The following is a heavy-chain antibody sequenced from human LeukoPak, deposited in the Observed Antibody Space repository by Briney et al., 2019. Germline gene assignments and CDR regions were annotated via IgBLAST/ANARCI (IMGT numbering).Heavy chain of an antibody. CDR1: GGSISSYY. Sequence: SETLSLTCTVSGGSISSYYWSWIRQPPGKGLEWIGYIYYGGSTNYNPSLKSRVTISVDTSKNQFSLKLSSVTAADTAVYYCARVDPDSSSTLEVFDYWGQGTLVTVSS. CDR2: IYYGGST. V-gene: IGHV4-59*01. CDR3: ARVDPDSSSTLEVFDY. D-gene: IGHD6-6*01. J-gene: IGHJ4*02.